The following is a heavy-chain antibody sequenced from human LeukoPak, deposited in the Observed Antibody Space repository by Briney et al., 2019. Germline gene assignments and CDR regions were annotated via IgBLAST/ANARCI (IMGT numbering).Heavy chain of an antibody. D-gene: IGHD2-15*01. Sequence: PETLSLTCTVSGGSISSSSYYWGWIRQPPGKGLEGIGSIYYSGSTYYNPSLKSRVTISVDTSKNQFSLKLSSVTAADTAVYYCARHVRYCSGGSCYSTYCDYWGQGTLVTVSS. CDR2: IYYSGST. V-gene: IGHV4-39*01. CDR1: GGSISSSSYY. J-gene: IGHJ4*02. CDR3: ARHVRYCSGGSCYSTYCDY.